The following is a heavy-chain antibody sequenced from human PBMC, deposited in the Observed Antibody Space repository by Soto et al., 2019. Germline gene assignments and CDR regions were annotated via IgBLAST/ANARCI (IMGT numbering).Heavy chain of an antibody. CDR2: IDPKSGGT. J-gene: IGHJ4*02. CDR1: GPTFIAYY. V-gene: IGHV1-2*02. Sequence: QLVQSGAEVKKPGASVKVSCKTSGPTFIAYYIHWVRQAPGQGLEWMGWIDPKSGGTTYEQKFLGRVHMTRDASINPAYMELNRLTSDDPAVYYCARVSVDVPEWGQGTLLTVSS. CDR3: ARVSVDVPE. D-gene: IGHD5-12*01.